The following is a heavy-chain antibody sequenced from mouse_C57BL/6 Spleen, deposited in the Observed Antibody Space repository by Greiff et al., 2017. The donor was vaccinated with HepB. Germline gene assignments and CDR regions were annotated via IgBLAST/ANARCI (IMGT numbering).Heavy chain of an antibody. CDR3: ARPYDYDGDWYFDV. D-gene: IGHD2-4*01. CDR1: GFTFSDYG. Sequence: VQLQESGGGLVKPGGSLKLSCAASGFTFSDYGMHWVRQAPEKGLEWVAYISSGSSTIYYADTVKGRFTISRDNAKNTLFLQMTSLRSEDTAMYYCARPYDYDGDWYFDVWGTGTTVTVSS. J-gene: IGHJ1*03. V-gene: IGHV5-17*01. CDR2: ISSGSSTI.